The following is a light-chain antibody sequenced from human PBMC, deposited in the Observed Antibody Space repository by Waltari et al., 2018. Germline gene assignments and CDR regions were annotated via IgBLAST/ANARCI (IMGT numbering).Light chain of an antibody. CDR1: SGDVGGYDY. Sequence: QSALTQPHSVSGSPGQSVTISCSGTSGDVGGYDYVSWYQQHPGKAPKLMTYDVSARPSGVPGRFSGSKSGNTASLTISGLQPEDEADYYCCSYAGTYTSWVFGGGTKMSVL. CDR2: DVS. J-gene: IGLJ3*02. V-gene: IGLV2-11*01. CDR3: CSYAGTYTSWV.